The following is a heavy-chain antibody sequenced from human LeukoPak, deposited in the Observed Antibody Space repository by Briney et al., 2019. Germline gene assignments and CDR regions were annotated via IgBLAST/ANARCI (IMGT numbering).Heavy chain of an antibody. V-gene: IGHV3-30*03. CDR2: ISYDGSNK. Sequence: GGSLRLSCAASGFTFSSYGMHWVRQAPGKGLEWVAVISYDGSNKYYADSVKGRFTISRDNSKNSLYLQMNSLRAEDTAVYYCARHGWNSYYYGMDVWGQGTTVTVSS. CDR1: GFTFSSYG. CDR3: ARHGWNSYYYGMDV. J-gene: IGHJ6*02. D-gene: IGHD2-15*01.